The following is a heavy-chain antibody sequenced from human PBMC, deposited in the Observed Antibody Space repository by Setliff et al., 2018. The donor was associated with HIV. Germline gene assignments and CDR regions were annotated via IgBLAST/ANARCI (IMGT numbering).Heavy chain of an antibody. Sequence: GGSLRLSCAASGFIFSSYEMNWVRQAPGKGLEWVSYISSSGSTTYYADSVKGRFTISRDNTKNSLYLQMNSLRAEDTAVYYCARDPLQLEQLGWFDPWGQGALVTVSS. D-gene: IGHD1-1*01. CDR3: ARDPLQLEQLGWFDP. V-gene: IGHV3-48*03. CDR2: ISSSGSTT. J-gene: IGHJ5*02. CDR1: GFIFSSYE.